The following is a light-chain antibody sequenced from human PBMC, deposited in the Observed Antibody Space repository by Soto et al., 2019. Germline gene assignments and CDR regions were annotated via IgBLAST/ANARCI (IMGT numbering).Light chain of an antibody. J-gene: IGKJ3*01. Sequence: EIVLTQSPATLSLSPGERATLSCRASQSVSSYLAWYQQKPGQAPRLLIYDASNRATGIPARFSGSGSGTDFTLTISSLEPEAFAVYYCQRRSNWPPSVTFGPGTKVDIK. CDR3: QRRSNWPPSVT. V-gene: IGKV3-11*01. CDR2: DAS. CDR1: QSVSSY.